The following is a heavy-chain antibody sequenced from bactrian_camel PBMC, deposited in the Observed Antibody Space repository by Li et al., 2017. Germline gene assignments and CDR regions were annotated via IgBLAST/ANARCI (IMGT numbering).Heavy chain of an antibody. CDR2: IRGDGRS. CDR1: GYSITTYC. V-gene: IGHV3S53*01. CDR3: ASNEYNGAWYAEERPVHRSDFRD. J-gene: IGHJ4*01. D-gene: IGHD1*01. Sequence: HVQLVESGGGSVQAGGSLRLSCAVSGYSITTYCLAWFRQAPGKEREGVADIRGDGRSTYSDSVKGRFTITRDNTKNIVYLQLSSLTIDDTAVYYCASNEYNGAWYAEERPVHRSDFRDWGQGTQVTV.